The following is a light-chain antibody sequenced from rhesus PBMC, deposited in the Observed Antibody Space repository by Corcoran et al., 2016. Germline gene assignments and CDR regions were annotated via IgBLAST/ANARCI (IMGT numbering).Light chain of an antibody. Sequence: DIQMTQSPSSLSASVGDTVTITCRASQSISSWLDWYQQKPGKAPTLLIYKASSLQRGVPSRFSGSGSGTDVSLTISSLQPEDFATYYCLQYSSSPWTFGQGTKVEIK. V-gene: IGKV1-22*01. CDR1: QSISSW. CDR2: KAS. CDR3: LQYSSSPWT. J-gene: IGKJ1*01.